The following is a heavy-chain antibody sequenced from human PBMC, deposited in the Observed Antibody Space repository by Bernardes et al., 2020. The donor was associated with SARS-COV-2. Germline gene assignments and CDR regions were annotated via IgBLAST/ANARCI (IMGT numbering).Heavy chain of an antibody. CDR3: AKSIRNTGYFGDS. J-gene: IGHJ4*02. CDR2: MSGSGTNT. CDR1: GFTFTSYA. V-gene: IGHV3-23*01. Sequence: GGSLRLSCAASGFTFTSYAMSWVRQAPGKGLEWVSSMSGSGTNTYYADSVKGRFTISRDISTDTLYLQMNSLRAEDTAIYYCAKSIRNTGYFGDSWGQGTLVTVSS. D-gene: IGHD3-9*01.